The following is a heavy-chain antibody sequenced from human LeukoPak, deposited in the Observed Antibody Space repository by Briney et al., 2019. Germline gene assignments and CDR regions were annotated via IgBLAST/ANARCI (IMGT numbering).Heavy chain of an antibody. CDR1: GFTFSSYW. Sequence: NPGGSLRLSCAASGFTFSSYWMHWVRQAPGKGLVWVSRINSDGSSTSYADSVKGRFTISRDNSKNTLYLQMNSLRAEDTAVYYCAKSERGFLEWSYYFDYWGQGTLVTVSS. CDR3: AKSERGFLEWSYYFDY. D-gene: IGHD3-3*01. J-gene: IGHJ4*02. CDR2: INSDGSST. V-gene: IGHV3-74*01.